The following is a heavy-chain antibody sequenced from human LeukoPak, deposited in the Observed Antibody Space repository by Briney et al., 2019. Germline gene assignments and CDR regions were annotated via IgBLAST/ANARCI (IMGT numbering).Heavy chain of an antibody. Sequence: GASVKVSCKTSGCIFNNFGITWVRQAPGQGLEWMGWISAFNGNTVYTQKVQGRLTLTTDTSTSTAFMELRNLKSDDTGIYYCTRDRVGGDLTGESLYWGQGTLVTVSS. D-gene: IGHD1-14*01. CDR3: TRDRVGGDLTGESLY. V-gene: IGHV1-18*01. CDR2: ISAFNGNT. CDR1: GCIFNNFG. J-gene: IGHJ4*02.